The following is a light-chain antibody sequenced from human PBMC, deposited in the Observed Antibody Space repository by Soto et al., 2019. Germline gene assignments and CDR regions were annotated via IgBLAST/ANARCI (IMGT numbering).Light chain of an antibody. V-gene: IGLV4-69*01. Sequence: QPVLTQPPSASASLGASVKLTCTLSSGHNSYAIAWHQQQPEKGPRYLMKLNSDGSHSKGDGIPDRFSGSSSGAERYLTISSRQAEEEADYYCQTWSTDIRVFGGGTKLTVL. CDR3: QTWSTDIRV. J-gene: IGLJ3*02. CDR1: SGHNSYA. CDR2: LNSDGSH.